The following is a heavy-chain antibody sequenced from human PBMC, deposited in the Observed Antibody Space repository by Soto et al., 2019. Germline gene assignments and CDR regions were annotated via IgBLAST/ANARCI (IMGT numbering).Heavy chain of an antibody. J-gene: IGHJ6*02. V-gene: IGHV3-30-3*01. CDR1: GFTFSSYA. CDR3: ARPDTAMVTDYYGMDV. D-gene: IGHD5-18*01. Sequence: PGGSLRLSCAASGFTFSSYAMHWVRQAPGKGLEWVAVISYDGSNKYYADSVKGRFTISRDNSKNTLYLQMNSLRAEDTAVYYCARPDTAMVTDYYGMDVWGQGTTVTVSS. CDR2: ISYDGSNK.